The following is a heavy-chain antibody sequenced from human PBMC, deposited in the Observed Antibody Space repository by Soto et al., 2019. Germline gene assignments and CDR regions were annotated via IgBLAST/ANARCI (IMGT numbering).Heavy chain of an antibody. CDR1: GFSLTTNGVG. D-gene: IGHD1-1*01. J-gene: IGHJ4*02. V-gene: IGHV2-5*02. CDR2: IYWDDEK. CDR3: AHRHPAALTTLFAY. Sequence: QITLRESGPTRVKPTQTLTLTCTLSGFSLTTNGVGVGWLRQPPGKALEWLALIYWDDEKRYSPSLKRRLTNTKDTSKSQVVLTMTNMALVDTATYFCAHRHPAALTTLFAYWGQGTLVNVSS.